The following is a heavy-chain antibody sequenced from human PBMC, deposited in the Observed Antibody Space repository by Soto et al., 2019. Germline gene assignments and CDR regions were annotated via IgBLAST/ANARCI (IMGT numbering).Heavy chain of an antibody. CDR2: IIPVFGTP. CDR1: GGSLSNFG. J-gene: IGHJ6*02. D-gene: IGHD3-22*01. V-gene: IGHV1-69*12. Sequence: QVQLVQSGAEVKKPGSSVKVSCTASGGSLSNFGISWVRQAPGQGLEWMGAIIPVFGTPNYAQTFQDRVTINAHESTTTVYMEVRSPTSADTAVYYCARGDATKIVVTTYYAMDVWGQGTTVSVSS. CDR3: ARGDATKIVVTTYYAMDV.